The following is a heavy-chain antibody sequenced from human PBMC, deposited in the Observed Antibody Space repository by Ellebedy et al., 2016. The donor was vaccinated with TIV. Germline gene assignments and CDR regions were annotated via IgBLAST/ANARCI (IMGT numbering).Heavy chain of an antibody. V-gene: IGHV3-23*01. CDR2: ITFSGRST. Sequence: PGGSLRLSCAASGLTFGSYAMNRVRQAPGKGLKWVSAITFSGRSTYYADSVRGRFTISRDNSKIILYLEMNSLRAEDAAVYYCAKGYGRYFGSGSYYTYAMDVWGQGTTVIVSS. D-gene: IGHD3-10*01. J-gene: IGHJ6*02. CDR1: GLTFGSYA. CDR3: AKGYGRYFGSGSYYTYAMDV.